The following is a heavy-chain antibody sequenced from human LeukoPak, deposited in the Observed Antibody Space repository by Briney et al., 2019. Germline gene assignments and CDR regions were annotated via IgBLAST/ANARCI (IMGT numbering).Heavy chain of an antibody. Sequence: PSETLSLTCTVSGGSISSYYWSWIRQPPRKGLEWIGYIYYSGSTNYNPSLKSRVTISVDTSKNQFSLKLSSVTAADTAVYYCARGVEDPYYFDYWGQGTLVTVSS. J-gene: IGHJ4*02. CDR2: IYYSGST. CDR3: ARGVEDPYYFDY. D-gene: IGHD2-15*01. V-gene: IGHV4-59*08. CDR1: GGSISSYY.